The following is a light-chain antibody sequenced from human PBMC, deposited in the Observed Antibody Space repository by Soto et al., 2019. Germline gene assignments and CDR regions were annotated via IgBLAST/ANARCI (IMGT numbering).Light chain of an antibody. CDR2: DTS. V-gene: IGKV1-33*01. J-gene: IGKJ1*01. CDR3: QQYSDSSEA. Sequence: DIQMTQSPSSLSASVGDRVTITCQASQGINNYLNWYQQKPGNAPKLLIFDTSDLETGVPSRFSGSGSGTDFTLTISSLQPDDFATYYCQQYSDSSEAFGQGTKVDIK. CDR1: QGINNY.